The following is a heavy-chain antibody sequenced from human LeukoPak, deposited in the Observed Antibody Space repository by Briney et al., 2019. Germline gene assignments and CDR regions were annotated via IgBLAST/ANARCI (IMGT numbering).Heavy chain of an antibody. CDR1: GYTLTELS. D-gene: IGHD2-15*01. J-gene: IGHJ4*02. Sequence: ASVKVSCKVSGYTLTELSMHWVRQAPGKGLEWMGGFDPEDGETIYAQKFQGRVTMTEDTSTDTAYMELSSLRSEDTAVYYCARGGGLGYCSGGSCYKFDYWGQGTLVTVSS. CDR3: ARGGGLGYCSGGSCYKFDY. CDR2: FDPEDGET. V-gene: IGHV1-24*01.